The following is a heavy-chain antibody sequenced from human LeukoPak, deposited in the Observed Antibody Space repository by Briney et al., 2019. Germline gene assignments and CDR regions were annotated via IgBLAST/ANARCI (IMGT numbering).Heavy chain of an antibody. J-gene: IGHJ5*02. Sequence: PGGSLRLSCAASGFTFSSYGMHWVRQAPGKGLEWVAFIRYDGSNKYYADSVKGRFTISRDNSKNTLYLQMNSLRAEDTAVYYCARVLYYDFWSPFDPWGQGTLVTVSS. CDR1: GFTFSSYG. CDR3: ARVLYYDFWSPFDP. D-gene: IGHD3-3*01. CDR2: IRYDGSNK. V-gene: IGHV3-30*02.